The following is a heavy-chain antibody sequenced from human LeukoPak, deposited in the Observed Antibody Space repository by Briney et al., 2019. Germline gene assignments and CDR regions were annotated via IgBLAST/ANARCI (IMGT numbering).Heavy chain of an antibody. CDR2: INHSGST. Sequence: SETLSLTCAVYGGSFSGYYWSWIRQPPGKGLEWIGEINHSGSTNYNPSLKSRVTISVDTSKNQFSLKLSSVTAADTAVYYCARHELWFGVLFSTAYYFDYWGQGTLVTVSS. D-gene: IGHD3-10*01. V-gene: IGHV4-34*01. CDR3: ARHELWFGVLFSTAYYFDY. CDR1: GGSFSGYY. J-gene: IGHJ4*02.